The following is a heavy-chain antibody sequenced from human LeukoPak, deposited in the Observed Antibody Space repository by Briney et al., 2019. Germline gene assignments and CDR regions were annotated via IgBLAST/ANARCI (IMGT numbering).Heavy chain of an antibody. J-gene: IGHJ6*03. CDR3: ARGSGVSDYVWGSKDYYYYMDV. Sequence: PSETLSLTCAVYGGSFSGYYWSWIRQPPGKGLEWIGEINHSGSTNYNPSLKSRVTISVDTSKNQFSLKLSSVTAADTAVYYCARGSGVSDYVWGSKDYYYYMDVWGKGTTVTISS. D-gene: IGHD3-16*01. CDR2: INHSGST. CDR1: GGSFSGYY. V-gene: IGHV4-34*01.